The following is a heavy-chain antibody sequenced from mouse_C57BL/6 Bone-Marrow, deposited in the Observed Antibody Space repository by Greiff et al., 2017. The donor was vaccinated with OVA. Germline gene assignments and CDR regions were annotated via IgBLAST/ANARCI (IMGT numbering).Heavy chain of an antibody. CDR1: GYTFTNYW. Sequence: VQLQESGAELVRPGTSVKMSCKASGYTFTNYWIGWAKQRPGHGLEWIGDIYPGGGYTNYNEKFKGKATLTADKSSSTAYMQFSSLTSEDSAIYYCARSLHYCGGSYWYCEVWGTGTTVTVSS. CDR2: IYPGGGYT. J-gene: IGHJ1*03. CDR3: ARSLHYCGGSYWYCEV. V-gene: IGHV1-63*01. D-gene: IGHD1-1*01.